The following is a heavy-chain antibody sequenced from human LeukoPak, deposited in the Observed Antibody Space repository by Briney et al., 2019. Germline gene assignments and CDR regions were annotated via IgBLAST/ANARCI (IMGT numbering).Heavy chain of an antibody. J-gene: IGHJ4*02. CDR3: AKHVQYSSSWSYYYDY. D-gene: IGHD6-13*01. V-gene: IGHV3-23*01. Sequence: GGSLTLSCAASGFTFSSYAMSWVRQAPGKGLEWVSTISGSGGSTYYADSVKGRFTISRDISQNTMYLLMNSLRAEDTAVYYCAKHVQYSSSWSYYYDYWGQGTLVTVSS. CDR1: GFTFSSYA. CDR2: ISGSGGST.